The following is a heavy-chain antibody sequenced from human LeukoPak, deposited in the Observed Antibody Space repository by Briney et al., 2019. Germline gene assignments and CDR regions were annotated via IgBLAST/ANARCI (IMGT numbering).Heavy chain of an antibody. CDR2: INPSGGST. V-gene: IGHV1-46*01. CDR3: ARDGAFYDILTGYYIRGDAFDI. J-gene: IGHJ3*02. D-gene: IGHD3-9*01. CDR1: GYTFTSYY. Sequence: ASVKVSCKASGYTFTSYYMHWVRQAPGQGLEWMGIINPSGGSTSYAQKFQGRVTMTRDTSTSTVYMELSSLRSEDTAVYYCARDGAFYDILTGYYIRGDAFDIWGQGTMVTVSS.